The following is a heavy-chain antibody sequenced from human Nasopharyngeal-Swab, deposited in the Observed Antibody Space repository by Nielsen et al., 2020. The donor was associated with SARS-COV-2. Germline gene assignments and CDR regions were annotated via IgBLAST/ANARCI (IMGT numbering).Heavy chain of an antibody. CDR2: INHSEST. V-gene: IGHV4-34*01. D-gene: IGHD6-13*01. Sequence: WIRQPPGKGLEWIGEINHSESTNYNPSLKSRVTISVDTSKNQFSLKLSSVTAADTAVYYCARSIAAAGNFPRIRVFPDVWGKGTTVTVSS. CDR3: ARSIAAAGNFPRIRVFPDV. J-gene: IGHJ6*04.